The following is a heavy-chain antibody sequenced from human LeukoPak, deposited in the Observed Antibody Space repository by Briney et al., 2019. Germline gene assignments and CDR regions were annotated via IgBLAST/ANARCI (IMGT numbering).Heavy chain of an antibody. CDR3: ARDDILTGYSNDY. CDR1: GFTFGSYW. CDR2: INSDGTST. V-gene: IGHV3-74*01. J-gene: IGHJ4*02. Sequence: GGSLRLSCAASGFTFGSYWMHWVRQAPGKGLMWVSRINSDGTSTTYADSVKGRFTISRDNAKNTLYLQMNSLRAEDTAVYYCARDDILTGYSNDYWGQGTLVTVSS. D-gene: IGHD3-9*01.